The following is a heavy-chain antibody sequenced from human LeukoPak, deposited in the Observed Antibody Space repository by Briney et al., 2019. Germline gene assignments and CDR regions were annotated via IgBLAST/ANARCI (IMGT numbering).Heavy chain of an antibody. V-gene: IGHV4-4*09. Sequence: SSETLSLTCTVSGGSISTVYWTWIRQPPGKGLEWIGYIDTSGTTNYNPSLKSRVTLSVDKSKKQSSLYLTSVTAADTAVSYRLFGYWGQGAHVTVSS. CDR2: IDTSGTT. CDR3: LFGY. J-gene: IGHJ4*02. CDR1: GGSISTVY.